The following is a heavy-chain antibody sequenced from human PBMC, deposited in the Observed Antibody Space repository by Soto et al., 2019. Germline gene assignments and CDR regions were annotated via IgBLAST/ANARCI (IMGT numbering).Heavy chain of an antibody. Sequence: EVQLLESGGGLVQPGGSLRLSCAASGFTFNTYDMSWVRQAPGTGLEWVTSTATTGETTFYADSVRGRFPISRDNSKTTLFLQVNTLRADDTVRYYCVRHWGGWGRGTLVTVSS. J-gene: IGHJ4*01. CDR3: VRHWGG. V-gene: IGHV3-23*01. CDR1: GFTFNTYD. CDR2: TATTGETT. D-gene: IGHD3-16*01.